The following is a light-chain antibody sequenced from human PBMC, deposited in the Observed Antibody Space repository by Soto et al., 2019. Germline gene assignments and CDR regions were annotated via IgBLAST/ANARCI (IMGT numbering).Light chain of an antibody. CDR3: CSYAGSTTLVI. CDR2: EGT. Sequence: QSALTQPASVSGSPGQSITISCTGTSSDVGSYNLVSWYQQHPDKAPKLMIYEGTKRPSGVSNRFSGSKSGNTASLTISGLQGEDDANYYCCSYAGSTTLVIFGGGTKLTVL. J-gene: IGLJ2*01. V-gene: IGLV2-23*01. CDR1: SSDVGSYNL.